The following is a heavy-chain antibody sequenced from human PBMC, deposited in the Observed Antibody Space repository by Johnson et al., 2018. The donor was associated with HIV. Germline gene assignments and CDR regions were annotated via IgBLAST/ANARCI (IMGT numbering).Heavy chain of an antibody. CDR1: GFTFDDYA. J-gene: IGHJ3*02. V-gene: IGHV3-9*01. CDR2: ISWNSGSI. Sequence: QLVESGGGLVQPGRSLRLSCAASGFTFDDYAMHWVRQAPGKGLEWVSGISWNSGSIGYADSVKGRFTISRDDSKNTLYLQMNSLKTEDTAVYYCTTWYSLVSGAFDIWGQGTMVTVSS. CDR3: TTWYSLVSGAFDI. D-gene: IGHD6-13*01.